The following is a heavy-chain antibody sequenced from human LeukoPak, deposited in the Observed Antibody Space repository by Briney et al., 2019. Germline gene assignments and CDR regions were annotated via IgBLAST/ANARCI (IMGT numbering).Heavy chain of an antibody. Sequence: GGSLRLSCAASGFTFSSYSMNWVRQAPGKGLEWVSYISSSSSTIYYADSVKGRFTISRDNAKNSLYLQMNSLRAEDTAVYYCAREGGLDYGDYWGQGTLVTVSS. CDR2: ISSSSSTI. J-gene: IGHJ4*02. CDR1: GFTFSSYS. V-gene: IGHV3-48*01. D-gene: IGHD2-15*01. CDR3: AREGGLDYGDY.